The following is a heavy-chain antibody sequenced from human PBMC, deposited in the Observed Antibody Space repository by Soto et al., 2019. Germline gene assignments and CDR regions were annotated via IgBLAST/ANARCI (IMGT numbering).Heavy chain of an antibody. CDR2: MNPNSGNT. CDR1: GYTFTSYD. D-gene: IGHD3-22*01. J-gene: IGHJ1*01. CDR3: ARSEYYDSSGYYYGSDYFQH. Sequence: QVQLVQSGAEVKKPGASVKVSCKASGYTFTSYDINWVRQATGQGLEWMGWMNPNSGNTGYAQKFQGRVTMTRNTSISTSYMELSSLRSQDTAVYYCARSEYYDSSGYYYGSDYFQHWGQGTLVTVSS. V-gene: IGHV1-8*01.